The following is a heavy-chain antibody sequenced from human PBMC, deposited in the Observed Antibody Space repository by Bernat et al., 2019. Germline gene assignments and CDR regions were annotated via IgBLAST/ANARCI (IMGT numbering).Heavy chain of an antibody. J-gene: IGHJ6*02. CDR1: GFTFRIYA. CDR2: FSGNGTTT. CDR3: AKARAGGERSYGMDV. D-gene: IGHD1-1*01. V-gene: IGHV3-23*04. Sequence: EVQLVESGGGLVQPGGSLRLSCVASGFTFRIYAMNWVRQAPGKGLEWVAVFSGNGTTTYYADSVQVRFTISRDKSKNTLYLQMNSLRAEDTATYYCAKARAGGERSYGMDVWGPGTTVTVSS.